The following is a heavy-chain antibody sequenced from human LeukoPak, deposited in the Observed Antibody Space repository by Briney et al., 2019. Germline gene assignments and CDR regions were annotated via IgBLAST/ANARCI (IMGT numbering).Heavy chain of an antibody. CDR2: IDDTGT. CDR1: GFNVDYNY. Sequence: GGSLRLSCAASGFNVDYNYMTWVRQAPGRGLEWVASIDDTGTHYAASVKGRFDISRDISKNTVSLHLNNVRADDTGLYFCARESGSLTKVTYYGLDIWGPGTTVAVTS. CDR3: ARESGSLTKVTYYGLDI. V-gene: IGHV3-66*01. J-gene: IGHJ6*02. D-gene: IGHD3-3*01.